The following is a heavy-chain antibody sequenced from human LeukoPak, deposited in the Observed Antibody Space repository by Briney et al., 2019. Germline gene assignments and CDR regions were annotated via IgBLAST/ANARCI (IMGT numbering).Heavy chain of an antibody. V-gene: IGHV3-48*03. CDR3: AKEVTPDRSGFDAFDI. D-gene: IGHD3-22*01. CDR1: GFTFSSYE. J-gene: IGHJ3*02. Sequence: PGGSLRLSCAASGFTFSSYEMDWVRQAPGKGLEWVSYISSSGSTIYYADSVKGRFTISRDNAKNSLYLQMNSLRAEDTAVYYCAKEVTPDRSGFDAFDIWGPGTMVTVSS. CDR2: ISSSGSTI.